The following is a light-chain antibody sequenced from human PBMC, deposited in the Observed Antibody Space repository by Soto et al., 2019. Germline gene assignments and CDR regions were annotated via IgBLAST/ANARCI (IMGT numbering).Light chain of an antibody. CDR1: QSITTY. Sequence: IQMTQSPSALSAFVGDTVTVTCRASQSITTYLAWYQHRPGRAPKLLMYDASTLDSGVPSRVSGSGSGTECTLTISSLQPEDFATYYCQQYFTYSWTFGQGTKVDIK. J-gene: IGKJ1*01. CDR3: QQYFTYSWT. CDR2: DAS. V-gene: IGKV1-5*01.